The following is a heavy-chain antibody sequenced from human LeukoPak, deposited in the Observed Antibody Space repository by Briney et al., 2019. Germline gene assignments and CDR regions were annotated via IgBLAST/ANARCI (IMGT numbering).Heavy chain of an antibody. CDR1: GYTFTGYY. Sequence: ASVKVSCKASGYTFTGYYMHWVRQAPGQGLEWMGVISPSAGSTGYAQKFQGRVTMTTDTSTSTAYMELRSLRSDDTAVYYCARGPSTVPSTNDYWGQGTLVTVSS. D-gene: IGHD1-14*01. CDR2: ISPSAGST. CDR3: ARGPSTVPSTNDY. J-gene: IGHJ4*02. V-gene: IGHV1-46*01.